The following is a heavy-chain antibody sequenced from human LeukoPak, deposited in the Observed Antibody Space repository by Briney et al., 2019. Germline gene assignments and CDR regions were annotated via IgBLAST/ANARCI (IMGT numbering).Heavy chain of an antibody. V-gene: IGHV4-59*08. CDR3: ARLLHPNSNNWYLDY. D-gene: IGHD6-13*01. CDR1: GGSISNYY. J-gene: IGHJ4*02. CDR2: IYYSGSP. Sequence: PSETLSLTCTVFGGSISNYYWSWIRQPPGKGLEWIGYIYYSGSPNYNPSLNSRVTISVDTSKNQFSLKLNSVTAADTAVYYCARLLHPNSNNWYLDYWGQGTLVTVSS.